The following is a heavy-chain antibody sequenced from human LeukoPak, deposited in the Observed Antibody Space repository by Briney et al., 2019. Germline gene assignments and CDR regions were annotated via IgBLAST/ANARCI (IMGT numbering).Heavy chain of an antibody. Sequence: ASVKVSCKVSGYTLTELSMHWVRQAPGKGLEWMGGFDPEDGETIYAQKFQGRDTMTEDASTDTAYMELSSLRSEDTAVYYCATGFMVRDYYFDYWGQGTLVTVSS. D-gene: IGHD3-10*01. CDR2: FDPEDGET. CDR3: ATGFMVRDYYFDY. J-gene: IGHJ4*02. CDR1: GYTLTELS. V-gene: IGHV1-24*01.